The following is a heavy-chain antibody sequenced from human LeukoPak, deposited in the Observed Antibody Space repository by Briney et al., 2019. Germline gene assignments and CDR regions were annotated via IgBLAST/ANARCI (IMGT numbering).Heavy chain of an antibody. V-gene: IGHV1-2*02. J-gene: IGHJ4*02. D-gene: IGHD1-26*01. Sequence: ASVKVSCKASGYTFTDYFMNWVRQAPGQGLEWMGWINPKSGGTVYAQKFQGRVTMTRDTSISTAYMELSRLRSDDTAVYYCARAELLTHFDYWGQGTLVTVSS. CDR2: INPKSGGT. CDR3: ARAELLTHFDY. CDR1: GYTFTDYF.